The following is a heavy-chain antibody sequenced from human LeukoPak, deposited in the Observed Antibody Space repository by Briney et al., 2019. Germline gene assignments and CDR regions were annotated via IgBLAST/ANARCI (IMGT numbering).Heavy chain of an antibody. CDR2: ISGSGGST. V-gene: IGHV3-23*01. CDR3: ANKQSYYDSSCLVY. Sequence: GGSLRLSCAASGFTFSSYAMSWVRQAPGKGLEWVSAISGSGGSTYYADSVKGRFTISRDNSKNTLYLQMNSLRAEDTAVYYCANKQSYYDSSCLVYWGQGTLVTVSS. CDR1: GFTFSSYA. J-gene: IGHJ4*02. D-gene: IGHD3-22*01.